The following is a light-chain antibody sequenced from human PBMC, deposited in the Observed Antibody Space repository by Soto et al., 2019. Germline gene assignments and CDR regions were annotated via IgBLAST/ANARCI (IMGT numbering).Light chain of an antibody. Sequence: EIVLTQSPGTLSLSPGERATLSCRASQSVSSTYLGWYQQKPGHAPRLLISGASSRATGIPDRFSGSGSGTDFTLTISRLAPEDFAVYYCQQYGSIPFTFGPGTKVDI. CDR3: QQYGSIPFT. J-gene: IGKJ3*01. V-gene: IGKV3-20*01. CDR1: QSVSSTY. CDR2: GAS.